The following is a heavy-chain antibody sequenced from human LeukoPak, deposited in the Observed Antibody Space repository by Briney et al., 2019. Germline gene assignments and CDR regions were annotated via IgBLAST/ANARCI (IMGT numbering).Heavy chain of an antibody. CDR1: GFTFSDYY. V-gene: IGHV3-11*01. CDR2: ISSSGSTI. J-gene: IGHJ4*02. CDR3: ARVLWFGESAFDY. D-gene: IGHD3-10*01. Sequence: PGGSLRLSCAASGFTFSDYYMSWIRQAPGKGLEWVSYISSSGSTIYYADSVKGRFTISRDNAKNSLYLQMNSLRAEDTAVYYCARVLWFGESAFDYWGQRTLVTVSS.